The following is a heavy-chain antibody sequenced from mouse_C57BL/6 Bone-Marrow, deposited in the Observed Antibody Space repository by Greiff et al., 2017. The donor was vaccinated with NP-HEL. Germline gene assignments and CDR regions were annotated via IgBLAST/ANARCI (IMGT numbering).Heavy chain of an antibody. Sequence: QVQLQQSGAELAKPGASVKLSCKASGYTFTSYWMHWVKQRPGQGLEWIGYINPSSGYTKYNQKFKDKATLTAYKSSSTAYMQLSSLTYEDSAVYYCAKKKDQDYWGQGTTLTVSS. CDR1: GYTFTSYW. J-gene: IGHJ2*01. CDR2: INPSSGYT. CDR3: AKKKDQDY. V-gene: IGHV1-7*01.